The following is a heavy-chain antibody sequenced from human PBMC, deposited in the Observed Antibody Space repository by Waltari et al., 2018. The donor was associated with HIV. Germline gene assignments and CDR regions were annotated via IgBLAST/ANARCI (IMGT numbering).Heavy chain of an antibody. J-gene: IGHJ6*02. CDR1: GFTFSDFY. D-gene: IGHD3-10*01. Sequence: QVHLVESGGDLVKPGGSLRLSCAAPGFTFSDFYMTWVRQVPGKGLEWLSYISHSGSVIYYADSVKGRFTVSRDNANNSLFLEMNNLRDDDTAVYYCARDRRPASWLGLRAWGQGTTVTVSS. V-gene: IGHV3-11*01. CDR3: ARDRRPASWLGLRA. CDR2: ISHSGSVI.